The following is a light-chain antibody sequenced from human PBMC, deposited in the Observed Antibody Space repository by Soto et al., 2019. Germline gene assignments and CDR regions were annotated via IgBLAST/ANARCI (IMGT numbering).Light chain of an antibody. CDR2: GAS. CDR3: LRYGDSPPAYT. V-gene: IGKV3-20*01. CDR1: QSVSSRN. J-gene: IGKJ2*01. Sequence: EIVLTQSPGTVSLSPGERATLSCRASQSVSSRNLAWYRQKPGQAPSLLIFGASNRATGIPDRFSGSGSGTDFTLTIRRLESGDCAVYYCLRYGDSPPAYTFGQGTKLEIK.